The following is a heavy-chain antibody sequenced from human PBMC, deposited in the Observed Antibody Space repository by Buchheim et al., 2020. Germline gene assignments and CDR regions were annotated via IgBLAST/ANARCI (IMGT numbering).Heavy chain of an antibody. D-gene: IGHD2/OR15-2a*01. Sequence: EMQLVESGGDLVQPGGSLRLSCAASGFNFSNYWMHWVRQAPGKGLEWVANIKEDDSERYFADVVKGRFTISRDNAKNSLYLQMNSLRAEDTAVYFCAREVVIMASGPLDIWGQGS. CDR2: IKEDDSER. V-gene: IGHV3-7*01. CDR3: AREVVIMASGPLDI. CDR1: GFNFSNYW. J-gene: IGHJ3*02.